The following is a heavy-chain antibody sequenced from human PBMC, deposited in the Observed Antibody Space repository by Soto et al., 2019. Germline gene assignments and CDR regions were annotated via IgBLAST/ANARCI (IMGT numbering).Heavy chain of an antibody. Sequence: EVQLLESGGGVVQPGGALRLSCAASGFSFSKFAVSWVRQAPGKGLEWVSAISADGESTFYVDSVKGRFTISSDNSKNALFLQMNAQRGEDTAVYYCASDWGDDSAFYDACQVWGQGTMVSVSS. CDR1: GFSFSKFA. J-gene: IGHJ3*01. CDR2: ISADGEST. D-gene: IGHD3-22*01. V-gene: IGHV3-23*01. CDR3: ASDWGDDSAFYDACQV.